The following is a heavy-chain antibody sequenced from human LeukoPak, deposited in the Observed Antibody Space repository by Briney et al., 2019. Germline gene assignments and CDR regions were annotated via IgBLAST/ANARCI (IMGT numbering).Heavy chain of an antibody. CDR2: IFYTGST. J-gene: IGHJ4*02. V-gene: IGHV4-39*01. Sequence: SETLALTCTVSGGSISSSGYYWGWLRQPPGKGLEWVGSIFYTGSTYYNPSLKSRVTISVETSKTQCSLKLNSVTAADTAVYYCARHCSGGTCYSDFDYWGQGTLVTVSS. CDR1: GGSISSSGYY. CDR3: ARHCSGGTCYSDFDY. D-gene: IGHD2-15*01.